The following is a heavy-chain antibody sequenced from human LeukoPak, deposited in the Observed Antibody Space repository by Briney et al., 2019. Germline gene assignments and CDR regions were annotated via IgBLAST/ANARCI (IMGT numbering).Heavy chain of an antibody. J-gene: IGHJ4*02. CDR1: GFTFTSSP. Sequence: GTSVKVSCKASGFTFTSSPMQWVRQARGQRLEWIGWIVVGSGNTNYAQKFQERVTITRDMSTNTAYTELSSLRSEDTAVYYCATGSGWYSPDYWGQGTLVTVSS. CDR2: IVVGSGNT. D-gene: IGHD6-19*01. V-gene: IGHV1-58*02. CDR3: ATGSGWYSPDY.